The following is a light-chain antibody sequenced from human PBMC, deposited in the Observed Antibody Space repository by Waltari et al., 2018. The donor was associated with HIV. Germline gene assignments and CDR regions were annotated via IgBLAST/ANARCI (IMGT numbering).Light chain of an antibody. CDR2: LNSDGSH. Sequence: QLVLTQSPSASASLGASVKLTCTLSSGHSSYDIAWHQQQPEKGPRYLMNLNSDGSHSKGDGIPDRVSGSSSGAERYLTISTLQSEDEADYYCQTWGTGILVFGGGTKLTVL. J-gene: IGLJ3*02. CDR1: SGHSSYD. CDR3: QTWGTGILV. V-gene: IGLV4-69*01.